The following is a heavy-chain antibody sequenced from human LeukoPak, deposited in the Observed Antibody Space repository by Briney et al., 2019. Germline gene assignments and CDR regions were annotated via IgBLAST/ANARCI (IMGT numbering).Heavy chain of an antibody. CDR3: ARERHYDYVWGH. V-gene: IGHV4-39*07. Sequence: SETLSLTCTVSGGSISSSSYYWGWIRQPPGKGLEWIGSIYYSGSTYYNPSLKSRVTISVDTSKNQFSLKLCSVTAADTAVYYCARERHYDYVWGHWGQGTLVTVSS. CDR2: IYYSGST. J-gene: IGHJ4*02. CDR1: GGSISSSSYY. D-gene: IGHD3-16*01.